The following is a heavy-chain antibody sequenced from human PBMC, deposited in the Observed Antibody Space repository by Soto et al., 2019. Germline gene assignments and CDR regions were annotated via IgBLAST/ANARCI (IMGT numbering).Heavy chain of an antibody. CDR1: GFSLSTIGVH. V-gene: IGHV2-5*02. D-gene: IGHD4-4*01. J-gene: IGHJ4*02. CDR3: AYSTDYSKRYFDY. CDR2: IYWDDEK. Sequence: ESGPALVNPTPSLTLTCTFSGFSLSTIGVHVGWLRQPPGKALEWLALIYWDDEKRHSPSLKSRLTISKDTSKNQVVLTMTNVDPVDTATYYCAYSTDYSKRYFDYWGQGTRGT.